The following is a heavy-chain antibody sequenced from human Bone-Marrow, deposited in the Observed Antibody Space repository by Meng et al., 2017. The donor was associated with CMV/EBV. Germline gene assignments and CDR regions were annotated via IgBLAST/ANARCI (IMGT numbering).Heavy chain of an antibody. CDR1: GGSISSSSYY. CDR3: ARQANMGGSYYGSWFEP. V-gene: IGHV4-39*01. Sequence: SETLSLTCTISGGSISSSSYYWGWIRQPPGKGLEWIGSIYYSGSTYYNPSLKSRVTISVDTSKNQFSLKLSSVTAADTAVYYCARQANMGGSYYGSWFEPWGQGTLVTVSS. J-gene: IGHJ5*02. D-gene: IGHD1-26*01. CDR2: IYYSGST.